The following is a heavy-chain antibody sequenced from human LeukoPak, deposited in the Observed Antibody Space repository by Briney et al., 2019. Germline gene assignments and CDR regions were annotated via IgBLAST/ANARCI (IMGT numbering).Heavy chain of an antibody. CDR3: ARRGPFWSGKPQFDY. J-gene: IGHJ4*02. CDR1: GGSFSGYY. CDR2: INHSGST. V-gene: IGHV4-34*01. Sequence: PSETLSLTCAVYGGSFSGYYWSWIRQPPGKGLEWIGEINHSGSTNYNPSLKSQVTISVDTSKNQFSLKLSSVTAADTAVYYCARRGPFWSGKPQFDYWGQGTLVTVSS. D-gene: IGHD3-3*01.